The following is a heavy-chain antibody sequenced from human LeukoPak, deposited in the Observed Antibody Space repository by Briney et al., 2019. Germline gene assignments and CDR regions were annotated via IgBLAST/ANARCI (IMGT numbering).Heavy chain of an antibody. D-gene: IGHD2-15*01. CDR2: IKEDGSQK. CDR3: TRDDDCSGGSCYSGY. CDR1: EFTFRSYE. Sequence: GGSLRLSCAASEFTFRSYEMIWVRQAPGKGLEWLANIKEDGSQKHYVDSVKGRFTISRDNAKNSLYLQMNSLRVEDTAVYYCTRDDDCSGGSCYSGYWGEGTLVTVSS. V-gene: IGHV3-7*04. J-gene: IGHJ4*02.